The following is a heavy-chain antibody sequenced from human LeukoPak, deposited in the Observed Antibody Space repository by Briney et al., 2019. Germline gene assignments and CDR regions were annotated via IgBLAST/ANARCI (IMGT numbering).Heavy chain of an antibody. CDR1: GGTFSSYA. J-gene: IGHJ5*02. CDR2: IIPILGIA. Sequence: ASVKVSCKASGGTFSSYAISWVRQAPGQGLEWMGRIIPILGIANYAQKFQGRVTITADKSTSTAYMELSSLRSEDTAVYYCAGGEMVVAATLGNWFDPWGQGTLVTVSS. CDR3: AGGEMVVAATLGNWFDP. V-gene: IGHV1-69*04. D-gene: IGHD2-15*01.